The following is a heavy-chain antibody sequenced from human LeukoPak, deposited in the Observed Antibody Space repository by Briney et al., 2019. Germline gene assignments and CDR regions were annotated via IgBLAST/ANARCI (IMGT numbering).Heavy chain of an antibody. CDR2: ISTYNGDT. CDR3: AREERTIDY. V-gene: IGHV1-18*01. CDR1: GYTFTSYG. J-gene: IGHJ4*02. Sequence: ASVKVSCKASGYTFTSYGISWVRQAPGQGLEWMGWISTYNGDTNYAQRLQGRVTMTTDTSTTTAYMELRSLISEDTAVYYCAREERTIDYWGQGTLVTVSS.